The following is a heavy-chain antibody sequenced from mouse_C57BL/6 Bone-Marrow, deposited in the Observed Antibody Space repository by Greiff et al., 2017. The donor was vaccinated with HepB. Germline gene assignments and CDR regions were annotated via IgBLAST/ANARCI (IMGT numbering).Heavy chain of an antibody. CDR3: ASGTVVAHWYFDV. CDR2: IDPEDGET. D-gene: IGHD1-1*01. CDR1: GFNIKDYY. Sequence: VQLQQSGAELVKPGASVKLSCTASGFNIKDYYMHWVKQRTEQGLEWIGRIDPEDGETKYAPKFQGKATITADKSSNTAYLQLSSLTSEDTAVYYCASGTVVAHWYFDVWGTGTTVTVSS. J-gene: IGHJ1*03. V-gene: IGHV14-2*01.